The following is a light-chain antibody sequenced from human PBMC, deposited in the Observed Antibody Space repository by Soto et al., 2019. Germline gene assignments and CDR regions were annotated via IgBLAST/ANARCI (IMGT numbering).Light chain of an antibody. CDR2: GAS. CDR1: QSVSSN. V-gene: IGKV3-15*01. CDR3: QQHGRSPIT. J-gene: IGKJ5*01. Sequence: EIVMTQSPATLSVSPGERATLSCRASQSVSSNLAWYQQKPGQAPRLLIYGASTRATGIPARFSGSGSGTEFTLTISSLQSEDFAVYYCQQHGRSPITFGQGTRLEIK.